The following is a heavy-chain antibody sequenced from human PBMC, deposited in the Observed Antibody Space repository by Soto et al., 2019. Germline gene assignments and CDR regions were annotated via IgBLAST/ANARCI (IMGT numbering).Heavy chain of an antibody. CDR3: AREAHGFLKSSSVFGLDI. J-gene: IGHJ3*02. V-gene: IGHV3-11*01. Sequence: QGQLVQSGGGFVKPGGSLRLSCAASGFTFSDSYLTWIRQAPGRGLEWVAYISSTGDTIYYADSLKGRSTISRDNAQNSLYRQRSGLRAEDTAIYYCAREAHGFLKSSSVFGLDIWGEGAAGTVSS. D-gene: IGHD3-3*01. CDR2: ISSTGDTI. CDR1: GFTFSDSY.